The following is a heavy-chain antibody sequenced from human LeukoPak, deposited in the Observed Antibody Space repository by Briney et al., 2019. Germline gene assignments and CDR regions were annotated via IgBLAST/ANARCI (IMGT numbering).Heavy chain of an antibody. Sequence: PGRSLRLSCAASGFTFSSYAMHWVRQAPGKGLEWVAVISYDGSNKYYADSVKGRFTISRDNAKNSLYLQMNSLRAEDTAMYYCARDRIFKGGSYFFDYWGQGTLVTVSS. CDR1: GFTFSSYA. J-gene: IGHJ4*02. V-gene: IGHV3-30-3*01. D-gene: IGHD2-21*01. CDR2: ISYDGSNK. CDR3: ARDRIFKGGSYFFDY.